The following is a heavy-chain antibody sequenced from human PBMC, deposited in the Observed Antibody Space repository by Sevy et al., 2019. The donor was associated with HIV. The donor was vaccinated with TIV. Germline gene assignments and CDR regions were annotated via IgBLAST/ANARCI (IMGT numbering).Heavy chain of an antibody. CDR1: GYSFTSHW. D-gene: IGHD3-22*01. CDR2: IYPDDSDT. CDR3: ATSRSGYFDSSGYYIY. V-gene: IGHV5-51*01. Sequence: GESLKISCNGSGYSFTSHWIGWVRHMPGKGLEWMGIIYPDDSDTRYSPSFQGQVTFSADKSISTAYLQWSSLKASDTAMYYCATSRSGYFDSSGYYIYWGQGTLVTVSS. J-gene: IGHJ4*02.